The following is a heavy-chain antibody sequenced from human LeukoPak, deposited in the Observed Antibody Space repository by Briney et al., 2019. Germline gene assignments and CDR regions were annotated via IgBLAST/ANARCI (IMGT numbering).Heavy chain of an antibody. J-gene: IGHJ5*02. CDR2: ISYDGSNK. Sequence: GMSLRLSCAASGFTFSSYGMHWVRQAPGKGLEWVAVISYDGSNKYYADSVKGRFTISRDNSKNTLYLQMNSLRAEDTAVYYCAKGAYDFWSGYKYTWFDPWGRGTLVTVSS. CDR3: AKGAYDFWSGYKYTWFDP. CDR1: GFTFSSYG. D-gene: IGHD3-3*01. V-gene: IGHV3-30*18.